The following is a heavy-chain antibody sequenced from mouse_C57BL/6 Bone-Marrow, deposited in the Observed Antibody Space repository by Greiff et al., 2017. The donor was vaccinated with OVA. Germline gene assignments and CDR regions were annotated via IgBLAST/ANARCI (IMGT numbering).Heavy chain of an antibody. V-gene: IGHV5-17*01. CDR1: GFTFSDYG. J-gene: IGHJ1*03. CDR3: ARERDSPLYCDV. CDR2: ISSGSSTI. Sequence: EVNLVESGGGLVKPGGSLKLSCAASGFTFSDYGMHWVRQAPEKGLEWVAYISSGSSTIYYADTVKGRFTISRDNAKNTLFLQMTSLRSEDTAMYYCARERDSPLYCDVWGTGTTVTVSS.